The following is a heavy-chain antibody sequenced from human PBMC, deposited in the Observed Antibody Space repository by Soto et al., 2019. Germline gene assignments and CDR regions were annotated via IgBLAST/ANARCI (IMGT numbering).Heavy chain of an antibody. D-gene: IGHD6-19*01. CDR3: ARGIEGWYQGRYSYGMDV. CDR2: IYYSGST. Sequence: QVQLQESGPGLVKPSETLSLTCTVSGGSVSSGSYYWSWIRQPPGKGLEWIGYIYYSGSTNYNPSLESRVTLSVDTSKNQFSLKRSSVTAADTAVYYCARGIEGWYQGRYSYGMDVWGQGTTVTVSS. V-gene: IGHV4-61*01. CDR1: GGSVSSGSYY. J-gene: IGHJ6*02.